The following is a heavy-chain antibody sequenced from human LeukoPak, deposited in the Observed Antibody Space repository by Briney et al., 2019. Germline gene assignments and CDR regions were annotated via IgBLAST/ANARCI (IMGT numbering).Heavy chain of an antibody. CDR1: GFTFGDYA. Sequence: GGSLRLSCTASGFTFGDYAMSWFRQAPGKGLEWVGFIRSKAYGGTTEYAASVKGRFTISRDDSKSIAYLQMNSLKTEDTAVYYCTRDRQYYDSSGYPLDAFDIWGQGTMVTVSS. V-gene: IGHV3-49*03. CDR3: TRDRQYYDSSGYPLDAFDI. D-gene: IGHD3-22*01. J-gene: IGHJ3*02. CDR2: IRSKAYGGTT.